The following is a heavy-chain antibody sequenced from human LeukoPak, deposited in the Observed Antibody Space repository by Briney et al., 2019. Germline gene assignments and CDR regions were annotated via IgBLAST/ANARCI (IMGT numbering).Heavy chain of an antibody. V-gene: IGHV4-59*08. CDR2: IYYSGST. Sequence: SQTLSLTCTVSGGSISSYYWSWIRQPPGKGLEWIGYIYYSGSTNYNPSLKSRVTISVDTSKNQFSLKLSSVTAADTAVYYCASATGAYYYYGMDVWGQGTTVTVSS. J-gene: IGHJ6*02. CDR1: GGSISSYY. D-gene: IGHD2-15*01. CDR3: ASATGAYYYYGMDV.